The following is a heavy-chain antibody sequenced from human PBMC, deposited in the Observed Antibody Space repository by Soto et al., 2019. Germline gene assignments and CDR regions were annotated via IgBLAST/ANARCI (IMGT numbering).Heavy chain of an antibody. V-gene: IGHV3-15*01. J-gene: IGHJ4*02. Sequence: EVQLVESGGGLVKPGGSLRLSCTASGFTFSNAWMSWVRQAPGKGLGWVGRIKMETDGGTTDHAAPVKGRVTISRDDSKNTRYLQMNRLKTELTAVYYCTTRFYYSDSSGHPRDFDYWVQGTLVTVSS. CDR2: IKMETDGGTT. CDR1: GFTFSNAW. CDR3: TTRFYYSDSSGHPRDFDY. D-gene: IGHD3-22*01.